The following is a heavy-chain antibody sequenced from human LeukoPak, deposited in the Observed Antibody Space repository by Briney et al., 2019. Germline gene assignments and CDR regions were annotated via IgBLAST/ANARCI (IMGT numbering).Heavy chain of an antibody. CDR3: ARDVLVRFGDGTTDYFDY. D-gene: IGHD3-10*01. Sequence: GGSLRLSCAASGFTVSSNYMSWVRQAPGKGLEWVSVIYSGGSTYYADSVKGRFTISRDNSKNTLYLQMNSLRAEDTAVYYCARDVLVRFGDGTTDYFDYWGQGTLVTVSP. CDR2: IYSGGST. V-gene: IGHV3-53*01. J-gene: IGHJ4*02. CDR1: GFTVSSNY.